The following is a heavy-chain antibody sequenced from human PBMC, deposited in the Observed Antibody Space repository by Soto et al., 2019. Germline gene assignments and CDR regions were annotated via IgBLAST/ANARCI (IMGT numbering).Heavy chain of an antibody. CDR2: IYFGGST. CDR1: GGSIAGSNYY. J-gene: IGHJ4*02. CDR3: ARHRGREPADY. V-gene: IGHV4-39*01. D-gene: IGHD1-26*01. Sequence: QLQLQESGPGLVKPSETLSLTCTVSGGSIAGSNYYWAWIRQSPGKGLEWIGTIYFGGSTYYSASLKSRVTIPVDTSKNQFSLRLSSVTAADTAVYYCARHRGREPADYWGPGTLVTVSS.